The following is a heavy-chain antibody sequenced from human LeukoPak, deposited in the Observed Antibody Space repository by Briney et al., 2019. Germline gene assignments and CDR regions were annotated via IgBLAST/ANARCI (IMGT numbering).Heavy chain of an antibody. CDR2: ISYDGSNK. Sequence: PGGSLRLSCAASGFTFSSYGMHWVRQAPGKGLEWVAVISYDGSNKYYADSVKGRFTISRDNSKNTLYLQMNSLRAEDTAVYYCAKGAHYYDSKTGLDYWGQGTLVTVSS. V-gene: IGHV3-30*18. CDR1: GFTFSSYG. D-gene: IGHD3-22*01. J-gene: IGHJ4*02. CDR3: AKGAHYYDSKTGLDY.